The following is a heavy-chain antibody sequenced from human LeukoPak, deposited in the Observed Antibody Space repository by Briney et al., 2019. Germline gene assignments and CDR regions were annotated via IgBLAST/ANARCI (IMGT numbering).Heavy chain of an antibody. CDR1: GITFSNYA. D-gene: IGHD4-17*01. CDR2: ISGDGRST. V-gene: IGHV3-64D*09. Sequence: PGGSLRLSCSASGITFSNYAMHWVRQAPGKGLEYVSAISGDGRSTYYADPVKGRFTISRDNSKNTLYLQMNSLRAEDTAVYYCVKAVRSVTRYSDYWGQGTLVTVSS. CDR3: VKAVRSVTRYSDY. J-gene: IGHJ4*02.